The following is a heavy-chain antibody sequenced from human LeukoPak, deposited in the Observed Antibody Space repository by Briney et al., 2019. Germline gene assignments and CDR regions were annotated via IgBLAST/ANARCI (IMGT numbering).Heavy chain of an antibody. CDR2: TYTRGDT. J-gene: IGHJ4*02. CDR3: TIRGASGSMAH. CDR1: RATISDNY. Sequence: SENLSLTCTVSRATISDNYWSRRRQPPGQALEWIGRTYTRGDTNYNPSLKSRASVSVDTSKYQFYLCLRYVTAADTAVYYCTIRGASGSMAHWGPGTLVTVSS. V-gene: IGHV4-4*07. D-gene: IGHD6-13*01.